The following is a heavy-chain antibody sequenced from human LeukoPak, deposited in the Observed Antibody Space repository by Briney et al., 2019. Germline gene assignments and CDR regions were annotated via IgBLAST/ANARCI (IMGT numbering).Heavy chain of an antibody. D-gene: IGHD1-26*01. CDR3: ARFPWGVGGTH. Sequence: PGGCLRLSCADSGLTVSSNYMSWVRQAPGKGLEWVSLIYSGGNTYYADSVKGRFTISRDNSKNTLSLQMNSLRAEDTAVYYCARFPWGVGGTHWGHGTLVTVSS. V-gene: IGHV3-53*01. J-gene: IGHJ4*01. CDR2: IYSGGNT. CDR1: GLTVSSNY.